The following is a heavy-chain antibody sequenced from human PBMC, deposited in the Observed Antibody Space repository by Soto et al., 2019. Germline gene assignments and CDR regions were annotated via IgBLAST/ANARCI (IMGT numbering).Heavy chain of an antibody. CDR3: ARGRTLITGTSLDY. Sequence: SETLSLTCAVYGGSFSGYYWTWIRQPPGKGLEWIGEINHSGTTNYKPSLRSRVTISVDTSKNQLSLKVNSVTAADTAVYYCARGRTLITGTSLDYWGQGTLVTVSS. D-gene: IGHD1-20*01. CDR2: INHSGTT. CDR1: GGSFSGYY. V-gene: IGHV4-34*01. J-gene: IGHJ4*02.